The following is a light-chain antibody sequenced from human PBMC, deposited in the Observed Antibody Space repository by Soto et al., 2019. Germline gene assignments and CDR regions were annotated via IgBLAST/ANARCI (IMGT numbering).Light chain of an antibody. CDR3: QQRSNWIT. V-gene: IGKV3-11*01. J-gene: IGKJ5*01. Sequence: TQSPGSLSLSTRERATLSFRASQNIRNNLAWYQQIPGQAPRLLIYDASYRATGIPARFSGSGSGTDFTLTISSLEPEDFAVYYCQQRSNWITFGQGTRLEIK. CDR2: DAS. CDR1: QNIRNN.